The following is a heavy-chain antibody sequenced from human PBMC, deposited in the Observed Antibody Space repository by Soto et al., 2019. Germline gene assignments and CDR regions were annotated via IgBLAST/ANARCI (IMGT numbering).Heavy chain of an antibody. D-gene: IGHD1-26*01. CDR3: TRNSELAQDIDY. J-gene: IGHJ4*02. V-gene: IGHV5-51*01. CDR2: IYPGDSET. CDR1: GYSFTSFW. Sequence: RGESLKIYCXTSGYSFTSFWIGWVRQMPGKGLEWMGNIYPGDSETRYSPSFQGHVTISADKSISTAYLQWSSLKASDTAMYYCTRNSELAQDIDYWGQGTLVTVSS.